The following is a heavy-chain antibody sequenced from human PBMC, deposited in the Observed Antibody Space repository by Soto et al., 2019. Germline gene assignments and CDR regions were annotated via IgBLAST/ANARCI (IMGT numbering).Heavy chain of an antibody. CDR3: ARGGQLRYLDWLLDY. CDR1: GYTFTSYY. D-gene: IGHD3-9*01. V-gene: IGHV1-46*03. CDR2: INPSGGGT. J-gene: IGHJ4*02. Sequence: GASVKVSCKASGYTFTSYYMHCVRQAPGQELEWMGIINPSGGGTSYAQKIQGRVTMTRDTSTSTVYMELSSLRSEDTAVYYCARGGQLRYLDWLLDYWGQGTLVTVSS.